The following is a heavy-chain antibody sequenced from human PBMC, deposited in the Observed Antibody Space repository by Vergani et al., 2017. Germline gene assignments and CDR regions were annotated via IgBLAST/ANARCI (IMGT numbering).Heavy chain of an antibody. V-gene: IGHV3-30*02. J-gene: IGHJ4*02. Sequence: QVQLVESGGGVVQRGGSLRLSCATSGFTLRNYDMQWIRQGPGKGLEFVAFIKFDGSNQYYADSVKGRFTHSRDFSKNTLYLQMNSLRTDDTATYNCAKHFRGWGIDYWGQGTQVIVSS. D-gene: IGHD3-16*01. CDR2: IKFDGSNQ. CDR3: AKHFRGWGIDY. CDR1: GFTLRNYD.